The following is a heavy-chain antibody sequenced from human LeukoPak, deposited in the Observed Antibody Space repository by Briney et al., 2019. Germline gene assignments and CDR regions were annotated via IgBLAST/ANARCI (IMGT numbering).Heavy chain of an antibody. Sequence: ASVKVSCKASEYIFTTYYIHWVRQAPGQGLEWMGTINPSGDRTTYAQNFQGRVTMTRDTSTSTVYMELSSLTSEDTAVYYCARDFLTGAGTFDYWGQGTLVTVSS. CDR2: INPSGDRT. CDR3: ARDFLTGAGTFDY. J-gene: IGHJ4*02. CDR1: EYIFTTYY. V-gene: IGHV1-46*01. D-gene: IGHD3-9*01.